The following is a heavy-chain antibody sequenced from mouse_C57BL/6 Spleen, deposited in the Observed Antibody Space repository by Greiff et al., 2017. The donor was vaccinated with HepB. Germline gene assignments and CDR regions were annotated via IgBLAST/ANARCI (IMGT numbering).Heavy chain of an antibody. CDR2: FYPGSGSI. J-gene: IGHJ3*01. V-gene: IGHV1-62-2*01. D-gene: IGHD2-3*01. Sequence: VKLQQSGAELVNPGASVKLSCKASGYTFTEYTIHWVKQRSGQGLEWIGWFYPGSGSIKYNEKFKDKATLTADKSSSTGYMELSRLTSEDSAVYVGARHGSYESWFAYWGQGTRVTVSA. CDR1: GYTFTEYT. CDR3: ARHGSYESWFAY.